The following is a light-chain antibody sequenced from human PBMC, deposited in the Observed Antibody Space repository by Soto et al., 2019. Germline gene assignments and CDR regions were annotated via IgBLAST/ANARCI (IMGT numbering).Light chain of an antibody. J-gene: IGKJ5*01. CDR3: QQSYSPPTVT. Sequence: DIKMTQSPSSLSASVGHRFTITCRASHSISSYLNWYQQTPLKAPKLLIYAASRLQSGVPTSFSGSGAGTDYSLTISSMKPEDSANYDCQQSYSPPTVTFGQGTRLEIK. V-gene: IGKV1-39*01. CDR1: HSISSY. CDR2: AAS.